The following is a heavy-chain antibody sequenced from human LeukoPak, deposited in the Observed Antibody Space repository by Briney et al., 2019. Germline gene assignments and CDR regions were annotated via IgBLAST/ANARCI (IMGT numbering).Heavy chain of an antibody. CDR3: ARGFYFSMTELYYLDL. J-gene: IGHJ2*01. CDR1: GLNSRSFW. CDR2: IKQDGSEK. Sequence: GGSLRLSCAVSGLNSRSFWMSWVRQAPGKGLEWVANIKQDGSEKFYVDSVKGRFTISRDNAKNSLYLQMNSLRAEDSAVYFCARGFYFSMTELYYLDLWGRGTLVTVSS. D-gene: IGHD2-8*01. V-gene: IGHV3-7*04.